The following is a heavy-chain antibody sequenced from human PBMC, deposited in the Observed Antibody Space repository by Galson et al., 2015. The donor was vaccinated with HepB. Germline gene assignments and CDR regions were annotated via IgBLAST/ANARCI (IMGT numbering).Heavy chain of an antibody. CDR3: ASGPSHGSGSYYPY. V-gene: IGHV1-69*04. CDR2: IIPILGIA. J-gene: IGHJ4*02. CDR1: GGTFSSYA. Sequence: QSGAEVKKPGESLKISCKASGGTFSSYAISWVRQAPGQGLEWMGRIIPILGIANYAQKFQGRVTITADKSTSTAYMELSSLRSEDTAVYYCASGPSHGSGSYYPYWGQGTLVTVSS. D-gene: IGHD3-10*01.